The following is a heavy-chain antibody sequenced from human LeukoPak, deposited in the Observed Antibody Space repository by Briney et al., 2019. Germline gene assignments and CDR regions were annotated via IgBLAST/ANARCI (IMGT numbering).Heavy chain of an antibody. J-gene: IGHJ3*02. Sequence: ASVKVSCKVSGYTFTGYYMHWERQAPGQGLEWMGWINPNSGGTNYAQKFQGWVTMTRDTSISTAYMELSRLRSDDTAVYYCARSKGPFRYDSSGYAFDIWGQGTMVTVSS. CDR2: INPNSGGT. CDR1: GYTFTGYY. V-gene: IGHV1-2*04. D-gene: IGHD3-22*01. CDR3: ARSKGPFRYDSSGYAFDI.